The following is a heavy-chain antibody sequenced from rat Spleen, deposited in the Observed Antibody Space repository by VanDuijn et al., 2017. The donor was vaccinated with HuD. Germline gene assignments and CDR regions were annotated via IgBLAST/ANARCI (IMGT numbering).Heavy chain of an antibody. J-gene: IGHJ1*01. V-gene: IGHV5S13*01. CDR1: GFTFNNYD. CDR2: ISPGGCST. Sequence: EVQLVESGGGLVQPGRSLKLSCAASGFTFNNYDMAWVRQDSTKGLEWVASISPGGCSTYYRESVKGRFTISRDNAENTVYLQMNSLRSEDTSTYYCAKKGTTDYYYGTFAFWGPGTMVTVSS. D-gene: IGHD1-6*01. CDR3: AKKGTTDYYYGTFAF.